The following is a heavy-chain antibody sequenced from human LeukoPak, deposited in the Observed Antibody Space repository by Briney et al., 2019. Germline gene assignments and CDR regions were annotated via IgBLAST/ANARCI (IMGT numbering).Heavy chain of an antibody. V-gene: IGHV3-30*02. CDR3: ANYDILTGYFNFDY. D-gene: IGHD3-9*01. CDR2: IRYDGSNK. Sequence: GGSLRLSCAASGFTFSNYGMHWVRQAPGKGLEWVAFIRYDGSNKYYADSVKGRFTISRDNSKNTLYLQMNSLRAEDTAVYYCANYDILTGYFNFDYWGQGTLVTVSS. J-gene: IGHJ4*02. CDR1: GFTFSNYG.